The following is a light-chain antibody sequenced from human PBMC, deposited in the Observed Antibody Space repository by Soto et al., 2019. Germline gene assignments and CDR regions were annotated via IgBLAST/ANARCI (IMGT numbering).Light chain of an antibody. CDR3: SSYTTSNTRQIV. J-gene: IGLJ1*01. CDR1: SSDVGGYNY. V-gene: IGLV2-14*03. CDR2: DVT. Sequence: SALPQPASVSGSPGQSITISRPGTSSDVGGYNYVSWYQHHPGKAPKLIIYDVTNRPSGVSNPFSGSKSGNTASLTISGLQPEDEADYYCSSYTTSNTRQIVFGTGTKVTVL.